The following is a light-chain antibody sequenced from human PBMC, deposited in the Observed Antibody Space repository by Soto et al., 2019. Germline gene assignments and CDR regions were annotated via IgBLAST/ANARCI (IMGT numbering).Light chain of an antibody. CDR3: SSHSSSSTLVL. V-gene: IGLV2-14*03. Sequence: QSALTQPASMSGSPGQSITISCTGTSSDVGGYNYVSWYRQHPGKAPKLMIYDVNNRPSGVSNRFSGSKSGNTASLTISGLQAEDEDDYYCSSHSSSSTLVLFGGGTKVTVL. CDR2: DVN. CDR1: SSDVGGYNY. J-gene: IGLJ2*01.